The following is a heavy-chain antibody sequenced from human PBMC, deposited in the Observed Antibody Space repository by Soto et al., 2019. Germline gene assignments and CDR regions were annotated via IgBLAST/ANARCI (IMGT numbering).Heavy chain of an antibody. V-gene: IGHV3-74*01. Sequence: PGGSLRLSCAASGFTFSSYLMHWVRQAPGKGLVWVSRINSDGSSTSYADSVKGRFTISRDNAKNTLYLQMNSLRAEDTAVYYCAREYGDYYYGMDVWGQGTTVTVSS. J-gene: IGHJ6*02. CDR1: GFTFSSYL. D-gene: IGHD4-17*01. CDR2: INSDGSST. CDR3: AREYGDYYYGMDV.